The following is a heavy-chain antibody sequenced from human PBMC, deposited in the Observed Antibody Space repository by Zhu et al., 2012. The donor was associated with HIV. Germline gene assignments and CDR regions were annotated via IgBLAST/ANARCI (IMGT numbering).Heavy chain of an antibody. CDR3: ARQKFYTGGQGWYFDL. CDR1: GYEFIDCT. D-gene: IGHD2/OR15-2a*01. J-gene: IGHJ2*01. Sequence: QVQLVQSGGQMKKPGESMRISCRASGYEFIDCTLNWIRLAPGKRPEWMGWLKPRGGAVNYARPLQGRVTMTRDTSISTAYMELSRLRSDDTAVYYCARQKFYTGGQGWYFDLWGRGTL. CDR2: LKPRGGAV. V-gene: IGHV1-2*07.